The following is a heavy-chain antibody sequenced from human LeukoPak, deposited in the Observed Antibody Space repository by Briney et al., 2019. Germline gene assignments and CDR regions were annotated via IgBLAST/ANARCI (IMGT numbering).Heavy chain of an antibody. CDR2: INHSGSA. CDR1: GGSFSGYY. J-gene: IGHJ4*02. D-gene: IGHD5-12*01. CDR3: ASDSGYDEIDY. V-gene: IGHV4-34*01. Sequence: SETLSLTCAVYGGSFSGYYWSWIRQPPGKGLEWIGEINHSGSANYNPSLKSRVTISVDTSKNQFSLKLSSVTAADTAVYYCASDSGYDEIDYWGQGTLVTVSS.